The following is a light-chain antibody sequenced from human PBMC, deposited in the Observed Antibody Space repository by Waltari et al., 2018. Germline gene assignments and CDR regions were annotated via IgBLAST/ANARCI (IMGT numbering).Light chain of an antibody. CDR3: QAWDSSTVV. CDR2: QND. CDR1: QLGDKY. Sequence: SYELTQPPSVSVSPGQTASITCSGDQLGDKYACWYQQKPGQSPVLVIYQNDKRPSGIPERFSASSSGNTATLTISGTQAIDEADYCCQAWDSSTVVFGGGTKLTVL. V-gene: IGLV3-1*01. J-gene: IGLJ2*01.